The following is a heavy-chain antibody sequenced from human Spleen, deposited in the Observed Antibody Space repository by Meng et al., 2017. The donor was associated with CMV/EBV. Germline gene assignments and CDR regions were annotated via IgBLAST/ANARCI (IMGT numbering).Heavy chain of an antibody. CDR2: IYYSGST. V-gene: IGHV4-59*01. CDR3: AIVLNSSPSVFDY. J-gene: IGHJ4*02. CDR1: GFTFSSYW. Sequence: GSLRLSCAASGFTFSSYWMSWIRQPPGKGLEWIGYIYYSGSTNYNPSLKSRVTISVNTSKNQFSLKLSSVTAADAAVYYFAIVLNSSPSVFDYWGQGTLVTVSS. D-gene: IGHD2-8*01.